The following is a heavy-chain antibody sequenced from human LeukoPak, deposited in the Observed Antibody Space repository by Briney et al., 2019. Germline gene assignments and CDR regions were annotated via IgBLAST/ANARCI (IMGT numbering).Heavy chain of an antibody. J-gene: IGHJ4*02. CDR3: AKESTGTYLRSWDY. V-gene: IGHV3-23*01. CDR2: ITRSGGST. Sequence: QTGGFLRLSCVVSGFTFSSYAMSWVRQAPGKGLEWVSAITRSGGSTYYADSVKGRFTISRDNSKNTLYLQMNTLRAEDTAVYYCAKESTGTYLRSWDYWGQGTLVTVSS. CDR1: GFTFSSYA. D-gene: IGHD1-26*01.